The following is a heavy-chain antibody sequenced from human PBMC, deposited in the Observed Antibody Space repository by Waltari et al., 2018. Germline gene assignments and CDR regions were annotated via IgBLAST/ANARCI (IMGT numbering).Heavy chain of an antibody. D-gene: IGHD3-22*01. J-gene: IGHJ4*02. Sequence: VQLLQSGAEVQKPGPSVQFSCKASGYTFTNFCINCVRQAPGQGLEWRGWISPYNGNAEYEQKLQGRVTMTTDTCTKTAFLELRSLRSDDTAVYYCARGGGPRTVVALTFDLWGQGTLVTVSS. CDR3: ARGGGPRTVVALTFDL. CDR2: ISPYNGNA. V-gene: IGHV1-18*01. CDR1: GYTFTNFC.